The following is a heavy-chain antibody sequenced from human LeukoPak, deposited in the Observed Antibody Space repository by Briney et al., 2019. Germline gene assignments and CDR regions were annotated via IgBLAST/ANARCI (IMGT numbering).Heavy chain of an antibody. D-gene: IGHD2-15*01. CDR1: GGSISSGDYY. Sequence: PSQTLSLTCTASGGSISSGDYYWSWIRQPPGKGLEWIGHMYYSGSTYYKPSLRSRVTMSLDTSKNQFSLKLTSVTAADTAVYYCARVRGVCSGRSCYEIDSWGQGALVTVSS. CDR2: MYYSGST. V-gene: IGHV4-30-4*01. J-gene: IGHJ4*02. CDR3: ARVRGVCSGRSCYEIDS.